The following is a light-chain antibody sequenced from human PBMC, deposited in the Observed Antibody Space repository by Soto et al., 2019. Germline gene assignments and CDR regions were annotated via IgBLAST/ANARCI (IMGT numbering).Light chain of an antibody. Sequence: QSVLTQAASVSGSPGQSITISCTGTSSDVGRYNLVSWYQQHPGKAPKLMIYEVSKRPSGLSNRFSGSTSGNTASLTISGLQAEDEAYYYCCSYTGSRTPLIFGTGTKLTVL. CDR3: CSYTGSRTPLI. CDR1: SSDVGRYNL. J-gene: IGLJ1*01. V-gene: IGLV2-23*02. CDR2: EVS.